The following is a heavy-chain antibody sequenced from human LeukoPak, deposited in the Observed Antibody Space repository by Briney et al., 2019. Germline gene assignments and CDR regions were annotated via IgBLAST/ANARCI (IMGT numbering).Heavy chain of an antibody. CDR3: AKHQGGVVATIFKPRNWFDP. CDR2: ISGSGGST. V-gene: IGHV3-23*01. J-gene: IGHJ5*02. CDR1: GFTFSSYA. D-gene: IGHD5-12*01. Sequence: GGSLRLSCAASGFTFSSYAMSWVRQAPGKGLEWVSAISGSGGSTYYADSVKGRFTISRDNSKNTLYLQMNSLRAEDTAVYYCAKHQGGVVATIFKPRNWFDPWGQGTLVTVSS.